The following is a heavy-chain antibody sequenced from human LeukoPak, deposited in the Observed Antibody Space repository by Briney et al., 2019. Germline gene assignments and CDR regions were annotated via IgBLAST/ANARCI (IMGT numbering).Heavy chain of an antibody. D-gene: IGHD4-17*01. V-gene: IGHV3-21*01. CDR1: GFTFSSYS. J-gene: IGHJ4*02. CDR3: ANYGDYAVDY. CDR2: ISSSSSYI. Sequence: PGGSLRLSCTASGFTFSSYSMNWVRQAPGKGLEWVSSISSSSSYIYYADSVKGRFTISRDNAKNSLYLQMNSLRAEDTAVYYCANYGDYAVDYWGQGTLVTVSS.